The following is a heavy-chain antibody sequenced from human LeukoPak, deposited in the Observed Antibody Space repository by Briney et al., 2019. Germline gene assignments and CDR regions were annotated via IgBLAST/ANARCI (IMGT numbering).Heavy chain of an antibody. Sequence: SETLSLTCTVSGGSISGSSYYWGWIRQPPGKGLEWIGSIYYSGSTYYNPSLKSRVTISVDTSKNQFSLKLSSVTAADTAVYYCARDLTPEAFDIWGQGTMVTVSS. CDR1: GGSISGSSYY. CDR3: ARDLTPEAFDI. J-gene: IGHJ3*02. V-gene: IGHV4-39*07. D-gene: IGHD2-15*01. CDR2: IYYSGST.